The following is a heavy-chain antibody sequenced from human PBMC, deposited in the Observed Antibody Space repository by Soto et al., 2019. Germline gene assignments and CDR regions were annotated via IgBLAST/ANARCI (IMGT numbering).Heavy chain of an antibody. CDR3: AKYRRTEAEGFTLDY. V-gene: IGHV4-59*01. Sequence: PSETLSLTCAVSGDSINNSYWSWIRQPPGKRLEWIGIIYYTGTTTYNPSLESRVTMSVDTSKNQFSLKLNSVDAADTAVYYCAKYRRTEAEGFTLDYWGRGTLVTVSS. CDR2: IYYTGTT. D-gene: IGHD6-13*01. J-gene: IGHJ4*02. CDR1: GDSINNSY.